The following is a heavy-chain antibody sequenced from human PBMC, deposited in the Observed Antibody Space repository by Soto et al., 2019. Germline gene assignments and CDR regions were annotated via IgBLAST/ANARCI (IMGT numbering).Heavy chain of an antibody. CDR2: IYYSGST. V-gene: IGHV4-39*01. Sequence: SETLSLTCTVSGGSISSSSYYWGWIRQPPGKGLEWIGSIYYSGSTYYNPSLKSRVTISVDTSKNQFSLKLSSVTAADTAVYYCAGTLSSWTPSGFDPWGQGTLVTVSS. CDR1: GGSISSSSYY. D-gene: IGHD6-13*01. J-gene: IGHJ5*02. CDR3: AGTLSSWTPSGFDP.